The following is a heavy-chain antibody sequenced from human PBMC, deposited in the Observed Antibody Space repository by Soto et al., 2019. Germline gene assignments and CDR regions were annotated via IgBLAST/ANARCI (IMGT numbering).Heavy chain of an antibody. Sequence: GGSLRLSCAASGFTFSGSAMHWVRQASGKGLEWVGRIRSKANSYATAYAASVKGRFTISRDDSKNTLYLQMNSLRAEDTALYYCAKDVTYYYDAAGSNYFDYWGQGT. CDR3: AKDVTYYYDAAGSNYFDY. V-gene: IGHV3-73*01. J-gene: IGHJ4*02. CDR2: IRSKANSYAT. D-gene: IGHD3-22*01. CDR1: GFTFSGSA.